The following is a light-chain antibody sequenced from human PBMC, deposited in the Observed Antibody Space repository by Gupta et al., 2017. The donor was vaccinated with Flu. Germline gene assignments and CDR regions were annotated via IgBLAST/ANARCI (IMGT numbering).Light chain of an antibody. Sequence: QSALTQPASVSGSPGQSITISCIGTSNDVGNFNFVSWYQQHPGRAPKLLISEGSKRPSGVSPRFSGSKSGNTASLTVSGLQAEDEADYFCFSYVGGSSWEFGGGTKLTVL. V-gene: IGLV2-23*01. J-gene: IGLJ3*02. CDR3: FSYVGGSSWE. CDR1: SNDVGNFNF. CDR2: EGS.